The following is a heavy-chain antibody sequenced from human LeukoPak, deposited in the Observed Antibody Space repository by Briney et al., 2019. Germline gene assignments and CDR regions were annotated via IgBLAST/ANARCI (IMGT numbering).Heavy chain of an antibody. CDR3: ARATYYYDSSLDY. CDR1: GGSISSGSYY. CDR2: IYYSGST. J-gene: IGHJ4*02. D-gene: IGHD3-22*01. V-gene: IGHV4-61*01. Sequence: SETLSLTCTVSGGSISSGSYYWSWIRQPPGKGLEWIGYIYYSGSTNYNPSLKSRVTISVDTSKNQFSLKLSSVTAADTAVYYCARATYYYDSSLDYWGQGTLVTVSS.